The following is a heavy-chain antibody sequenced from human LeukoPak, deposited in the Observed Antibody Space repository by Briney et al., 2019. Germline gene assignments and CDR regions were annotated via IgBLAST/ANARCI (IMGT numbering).Heavy chain of an antibody. CDR3: ARDKHGSGSAHTFDP. J-gene: IGHJ5*02. CDR1: GGSISSYY. D-gene: IGHD3-10*01. V-gene: IGHV4-59*01. CDR2: IYSSGST. Sequence: PSETLSLTCTVSGGSISSYYWSWIRQPPGKGLEWIAYIYSSGSTNYNPSLKSRVTISVDTSKNQFSLKLNSVTAADTAVYYCARDKHGSGSAHTFDPWGQGTLVTVSS.